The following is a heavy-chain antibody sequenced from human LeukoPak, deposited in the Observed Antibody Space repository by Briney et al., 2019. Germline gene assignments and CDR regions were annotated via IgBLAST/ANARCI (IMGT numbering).Heavy chain of an antibody. CDR1: GFTFSSYG. CDR2: ISTSGYGT. V-gene: IGHV3-23*01. J-gene: IGHJ2*01. CDR3: AKSSGTYSLWYFDL. D-gene: IGHD1-26*01. Sequence: GGSLRLSCAASGFTFSSYGMSWVRQAPGKGLEWVSAISTSGYGTYYADSVKGRFTTSRDNSKNTLYLQMNSLRAEDTAVYYCAKSSGTYSLWYFDLWGRGTLVTVSS.